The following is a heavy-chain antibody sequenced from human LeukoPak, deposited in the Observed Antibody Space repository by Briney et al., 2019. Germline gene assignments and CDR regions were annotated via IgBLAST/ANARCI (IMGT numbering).Heavy chain of an antibody. CDR2: INQDGSDK. D-gene: IGHD3-10*01. J-gene: IGHJ5*02. CDR1: GFTFSTSW. CDR3: ARPLLYYYGSETYFWFDP. Sequence: AGGSLRLSCAASGFTFSTSWMSWVRHTPGKGLEWVANINQDGSDKYYVDSVKGRFTISRDNAGNSVHLEMNSLRADDTAFYYCARPLLYYYGSETYFWFDPWGQGTLVTVSS. V-gene: IGHV3-7*01.